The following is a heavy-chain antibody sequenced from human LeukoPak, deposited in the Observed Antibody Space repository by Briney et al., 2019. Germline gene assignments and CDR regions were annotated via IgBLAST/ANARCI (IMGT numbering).Heavy chain of an antibody. CDR2: INPTSGGS. Sequence: ASVKVSCKASGYTFSGYYIHWVRQAPGQGLEWMGWINPTSGGSKYAQKFQGRVTMTRGTSITTAYMELNRLTSADTAVFYCARGDYESELPSHFDYWGQGALVTVSS. D-gene: IGHD1-26*01. CDR3: ARGDYESELPSHFDY. V-gene: IGHV1-2*02. J-gene: IGHJ4*02. CDR1: GYTFSGYY.